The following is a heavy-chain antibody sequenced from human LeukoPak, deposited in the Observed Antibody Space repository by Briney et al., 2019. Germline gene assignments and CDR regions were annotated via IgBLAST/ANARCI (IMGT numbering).Heavy chain of an antibody. J-gene: IGHJ4*02. CDR3: AKRDFWSGDTAFFDY. Sequence: PGGSLRLSCAASGFTFSTSAMRWVRQAPGKGLEWVSGISENGGSTNHADSARGRPTISRDNFKNTLYPQMNSLRVEDTAVYYCAKRDFWSGDTAFFDYWGQGTLVTVSS. CDR2: ISENGGST. CDR1: GFTFSTSA. D-gene: IGHD3-3*01. V-gene: IGHV3-23*01.